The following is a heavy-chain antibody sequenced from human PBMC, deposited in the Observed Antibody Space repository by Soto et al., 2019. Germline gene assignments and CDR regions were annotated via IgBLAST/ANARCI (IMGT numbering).Heavy chain of an antibody. CDR2: ISAYNGNT. J-gene: IGHJ6*02. V-gene: IGHV1-18*04. D-gene: IGHD3-22*01. CDR1: GYTFTSYG. CDR3: ARDGMIVVVITRYYYGMDV. Sequence: GASVKVSCKASGYTFTSYGISWVRQAPGQGLEWMGWISAYNGNTNYAQKLQGRVTMTTDTSTSTAYMELRSLRSDDTAVYYCARDGMIVVVITRYYYGMDVWGQGTTVTV.